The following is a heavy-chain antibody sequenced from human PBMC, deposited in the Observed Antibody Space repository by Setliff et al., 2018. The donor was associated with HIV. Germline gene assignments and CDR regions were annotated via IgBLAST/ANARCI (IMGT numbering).Heavy chain of an antibody. Sequence: TLSLTCTISGASMISGGYYWGWIRQHPGKGLEWIGYIYYTGSTYYNPSLKSRVTISIDTSKNQFSLNLSSVTAADSAVYYCAKLSRLTSLRNAFDIWGQGAVVTV. D-gene: IGHD3-10*01. CDR1: GASMISGGYY. V-gene: IGHV4-31*03. CDR3: AKLSRLTSLRNAFDI. J-gene: IGHJ3*02. CDR2: IYYTGST.